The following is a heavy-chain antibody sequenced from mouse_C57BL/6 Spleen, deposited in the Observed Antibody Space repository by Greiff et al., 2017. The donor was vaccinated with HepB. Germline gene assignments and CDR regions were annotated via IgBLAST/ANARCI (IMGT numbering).Heavy chain of an antibody. CDR1: GYAFSSYW. J-gene: IGHJ1*03. V-gene: IGHV1-80*01. CDR2: IYPGDGDT. Sequence: VQLQQSGAELVKPGASVKISCKASGYAFSSYWMNWVKQRPGKGLEWIGQIYPGDGDTNYNGKFKGKATLTADKSSSTAYMQLSSLTSEDSAVYFCARSTVVAHWYFDVWGTRTTVTVSS. D-gene: IGHD1-1*01. CDR3: ARSTVVAHWYFDV.